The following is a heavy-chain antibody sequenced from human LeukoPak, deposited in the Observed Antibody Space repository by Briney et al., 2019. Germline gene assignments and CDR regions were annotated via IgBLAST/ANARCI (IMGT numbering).Heavy chain of an antibody. CDR3: ARGPPGYSSSWFDY. CDR2: IYYSGST. V-gene: IGHV4-61*02. CDR1: GGSISSGSYY. J-gene: IGHJ4*02. Sequence: SQTLSLTCTVSGGSISSGSYYWSWIRQPAGKGLEWIGRIYYSGSTNYNPSLKSRVTISVDTSKNQFSLKLSSVTAADTAVYYCARGPPGYSSSWFDYWGQGTLVTVSS. D-gene: IGHD6-13*01.